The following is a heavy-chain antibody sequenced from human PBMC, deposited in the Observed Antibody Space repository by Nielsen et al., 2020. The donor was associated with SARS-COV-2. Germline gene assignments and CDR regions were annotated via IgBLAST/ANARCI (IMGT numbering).Heavy chain of an antibody. CDR2: ISSSSSTI. Sequence: GGSLRLSCSASGFAFSNFAMNWVRQAPGKGLEWVSYISSSSSTIYYADSVKGRFTISRDNAKNSLYLQMNSLRAEDTAVYYCAKDHRYYYYGMDVWGQGTTVTVSS. V-gene: IGHV3-48*01. CDR1: GFAFSNFA. J-gene: IGHJ6*02. CDR3: AKDHRYYYYGMDV.